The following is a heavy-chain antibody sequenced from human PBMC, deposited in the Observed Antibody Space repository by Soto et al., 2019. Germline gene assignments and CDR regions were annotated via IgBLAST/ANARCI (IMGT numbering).Heavy chain of an antibody. CDR3: ASSAIGSTFDY. Sequence: QVQLQESGPGLVKPSGTLSLTCAVSSGSISSSNWWSWVRQPPGKGLEWIGEIYHSGSTNYNPSLRSRGTISVDKSKNQFSLKLSSVTAADTAVYYCASSAIGSTFDYWGQGTLVTVSS. CDR2: IYHSGST. V-gene: IGHV4-4*02. D-gene: IGHD3-10*01. CDR1: SGSISSSNW. J-gene: IGHJ4*02.